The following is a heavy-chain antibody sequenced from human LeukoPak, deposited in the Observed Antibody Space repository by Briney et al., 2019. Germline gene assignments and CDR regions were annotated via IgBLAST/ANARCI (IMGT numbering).Heavy chain of an antibody. CDR3: ARDEGRYYDFWSGYRTHDAFDI. J-gene: IGHJ3*02. CDR1: GYTFTGYY. Sequence: GASVKVSCKASGYTFTGYYMHWVRQAPGQGLEWMGIINPSGGSTSYAQKFQGRVTMTRDTSTSTVYMELSSLRSEDTAVYYCARDEGRYYDFWSGYRTHDAFDIWGQGTMVTVSS. V-gene: IGHV1-46*01. D-gene: IGHD3-3*01. CDR2: INPSGGST.